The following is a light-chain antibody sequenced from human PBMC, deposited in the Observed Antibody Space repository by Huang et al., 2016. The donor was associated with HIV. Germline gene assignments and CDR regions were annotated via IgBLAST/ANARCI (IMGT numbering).Light chain of an antibody. J-gene: IGKJ1*01. CDR2: GAS. V-gene: IGKV3-20*01. Sequence: EIVLTQSPGTLSLSPGERATLSCRASQSVSSSYFAWYQQKPGQAPTLLNYGASSRARGIPERVSCSGSGTVLTFTISKQEPEDFSVYYCQLYGSSAWTFGQGTKVEIK. CDR1: QSVSSSY. CDR3: QLYGSSAWT.